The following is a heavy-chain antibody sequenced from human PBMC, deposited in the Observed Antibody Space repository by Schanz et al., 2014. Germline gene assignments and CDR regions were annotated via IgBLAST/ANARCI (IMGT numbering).Heavy chain of an antibody. Sequence: EVQLVESGGGLVQPGGSLRLSCAASGFTFSNYAMSWVRQAPGKGLEWVSGISGGGGSTHYADSVKGRFYISRDKFKNALYLQMNSLRAEDTAVYYCAKDGGCSSTRCSDFTVVDGPFESWGQGTLVTVSS. CDR1: GFTFSNYA. D-gene: IGHD2-2*01. J-gene: IGHJ4*02. CDR2: ISGGGGST. V-gene: IGHV3-23*04. CDR3: AKDGGCSSTRCSDFTVVDGPFES.